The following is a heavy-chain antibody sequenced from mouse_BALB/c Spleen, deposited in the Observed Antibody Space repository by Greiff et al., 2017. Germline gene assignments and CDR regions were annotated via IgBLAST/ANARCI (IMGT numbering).Heavy chain of an antibody. J-gene: IGHJ4*01. CDR1: GFSLTSYD. CDR2: IWTGGGT. V-gene: IGHV2-9-2*01. Sequence: QVQLQQSGPGLVAPSQSLSITCTVSGFSLTSYDISWIRQPPGKGLEWLGVIWTGGGTNYNSAFMSRLSISKDNSKSQVFLKMNSLQTDDTAIYYCVRHRGGYYAMDYWGQGTSVTVSS. CDR3: VRHRGGYYAMDY.